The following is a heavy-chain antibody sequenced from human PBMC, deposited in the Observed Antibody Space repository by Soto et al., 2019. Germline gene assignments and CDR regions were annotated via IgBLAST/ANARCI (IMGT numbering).Heavy chain of an antibody. Sequence: QVQLQESGPGLVKPSETLSLTCTVSGGSISNYFWSWMRQPPGKGLEWVGFIYYNGSTQYNPSLKRRVTMSVDTSKNQFSLKLNSVTAADTAVYYCAREPSWSGYFEFWGQGALVTVSS. J-gene: IGHJ4*02. CDR3: AREPSWSGYFEF. CDR1: GGSISNYF. D-gene: IGHD3-3*01. V-gene: IGHV4-59*01. CDR2: IYYNGST.